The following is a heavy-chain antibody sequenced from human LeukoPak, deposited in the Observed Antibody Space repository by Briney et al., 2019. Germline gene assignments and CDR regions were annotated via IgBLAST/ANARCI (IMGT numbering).Heavy chain of an antibody. CDR3: ARQGGGFWYFDL. CDR1: GGSISSYY. V-gene: IGHV4-59*08. Sequence: SETLSLTCTVSGGSISSYYWSWIRQPPGKGLEWIGYIYYSGSTNYNPSLKSRVTISVDTSKNQYSLKLSSVTAADTAVYYCARQGGGFWYFDLWGRGTLVTVSS. CDR2: IYYSGST. D-gene: IGHD6-25*01. J-gene: IGHJ2*01.